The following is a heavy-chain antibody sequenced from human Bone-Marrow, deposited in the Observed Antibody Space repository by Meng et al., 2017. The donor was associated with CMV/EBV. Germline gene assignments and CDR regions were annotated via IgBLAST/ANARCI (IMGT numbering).Heavy chain of an antibody. CDR3: ALQLPNRN. CDR1: GYTFTAYY. CDR2: MNPNTGNT. V-gene: IGHV1-2*02. Sequence: ASVKVSCKASGYTFTAYYIHWVRQAPGQGLEWMGWMNPNTGNTNYPQRFQGRVTMTSDRSISTAYLELSRLRSEDTAVYYCALQLPNRNCGQGTLVTVSS. J-gene: IGHJ4*02. D-gene: IGHD2-2*01.